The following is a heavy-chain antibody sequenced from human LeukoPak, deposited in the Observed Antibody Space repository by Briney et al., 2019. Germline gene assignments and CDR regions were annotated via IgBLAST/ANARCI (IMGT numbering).Heavy chain of an antibody. V-gene: IGHV4-39*01. CDR1: CGSISSSSYY. CDR3: ARHSPYYYYGMDV. J-gene: IGHJ6*02. Sequence: SETLSLTCTVSCGSISSSSYYWGWIRQPPGKGLEWIGSIYYSGSTYYNPSLKSRVTISVDTSKNQFSLKLSSVTAADTAVYYCARHSPYYYYGMDVWGQGTTVTVSS. CDR2: IYYSGST.